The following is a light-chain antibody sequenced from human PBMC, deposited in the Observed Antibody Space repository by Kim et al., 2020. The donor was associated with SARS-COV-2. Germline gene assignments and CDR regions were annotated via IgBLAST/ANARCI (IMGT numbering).Light chain of an antibody. CDR1: QSVSSN. CDR2: DAS. Sequence: EIVMTQSPATLSVSPGERATLSCRASQSVSSNFAWYQQKPAQAPRILLYDASTSATGSPARFSGSGSGTEFTLPISSLQSEDFAVYYCQQYNNRPWTFGQGTKVDIK. J-gene: IGKJ1*01. V-gene: IGKV3-15*01. CDR3: QQYNNRPWT.